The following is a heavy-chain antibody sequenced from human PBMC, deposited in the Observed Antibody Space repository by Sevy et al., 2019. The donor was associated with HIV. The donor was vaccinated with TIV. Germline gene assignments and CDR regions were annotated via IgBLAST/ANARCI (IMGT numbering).Heavy chain of an antibody. CDR1: GFTFTEFV. V-gene: IGHV3-23*01. J-gene: IGHJ4*02. Sequence: GGSLRLSCAASGFTFTEFVMSWVRQAPGKGLEWVSTINSGGGSTYYADSVKGRFTISRDNSQNTLDLQMNSLRAEDTAVYYCAKYVVGGYYDSSGYSDHWGQGTLVTVSS. CDR2: INSGGGST. D-gene: IGHD3-22*01. CDR3: AKYVVGGYYDSSGYSDH.